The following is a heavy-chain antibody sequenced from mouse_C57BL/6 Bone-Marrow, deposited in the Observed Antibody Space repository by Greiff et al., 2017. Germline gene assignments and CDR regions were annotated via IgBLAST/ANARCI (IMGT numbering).Heavy chain of an antibody. D-gene: IGHD4-1*01. V-gene: IGHV1-85*01. Sequence: VQGVESGPELVKPGASVKLSCKASGYTFTSYDINWVKQRPGQGLEWIGWIYPRDGSTKYNEKFKGKATLTVDTSSSTAYMELHSLTSEDSAVYFCAKLGRFAYWGQGTLVTVSA. CDR2: IYPRDGST. CDR3: AKLGRFAY. J-gene: IGHJ3*01. CDR1: GYTFTSYD.